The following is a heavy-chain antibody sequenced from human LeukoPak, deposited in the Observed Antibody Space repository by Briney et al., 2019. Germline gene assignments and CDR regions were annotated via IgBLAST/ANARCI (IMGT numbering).Heavy chain of an antibody. D-gene: IGHD6-25*01. J-gene: IGHJ4*02. Sequence: GGSLRLSCAASGFTFSSYSMNWVRQAPGKGLEWVSSISSSSSYIYYADSVKGRLTISRDTATNSLYLQMNSLRAEDTAVYYCARGQAAYGLSLFDYWGQGNLVLVSS. CDR2: ISSSSSYI. CDR1: GFTFSSYS. V-gene: IGHV3-21*01. CDR3: ARGQAAYGLSLFDY.